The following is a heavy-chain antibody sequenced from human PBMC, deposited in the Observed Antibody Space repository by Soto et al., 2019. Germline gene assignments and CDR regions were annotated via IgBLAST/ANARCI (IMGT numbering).Heavy chain of an antibody. Sequence: QPGGSLRLSCTASGFTFSNYGMSWVRQAPGQGLEWVSGISGSGGSTYYADSVKGRFTISRDNSKNTLYLQMNSLRAEDTAVYYCAKLTGTAFYWGQGTLVTVSS. CDR2: ISGSGGST. CDR1: GFTFSNYG. CDR3: AKLTGTAFY. D-gene: IGHD1-7*01. V-gene: IGHV3-23*01. J-gene: IGHJ4*02.